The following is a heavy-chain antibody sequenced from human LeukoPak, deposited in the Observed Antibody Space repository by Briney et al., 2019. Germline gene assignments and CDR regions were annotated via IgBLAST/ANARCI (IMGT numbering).Heavy chain of an antibody. J-gene: IGHJ3*02. D-gene: IGHD4-17*01. Sequence: GGSLRLSCAAFGFTFSSYEMNWVRQPPGKGLEWVSYISSSGSTMYYADSVRGRFTISRDNTKNSLYLQMNGLRAEDTAVYYCASPMTTVTTNSFDIWGQGTMVTVSS. V-gene: IGHV3-48*03. CDR3: ASPMTTVTTNSFDI. CDR2: ISSSGSTM. CDR1: GFTFSSYE.